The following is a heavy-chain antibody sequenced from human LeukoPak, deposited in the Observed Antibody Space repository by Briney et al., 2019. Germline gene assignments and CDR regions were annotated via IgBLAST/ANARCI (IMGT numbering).Heavy chain of an antibody. Sequence: PGGSLRLSCAASGXTFSSYSMNWVRQAPGKGLEWVSSISSSSSYIDYADSVKGRFTISRDNAKKSLDLQMNSLRAEDTAVYYCAKGGGSGSSHGMDVWGQGTTVTVSS. D-gene: IGHD1-26*01. CDR1: GXTFSSYS. J-gene: IGHJ6*02. CDR3: AKGGGSGSSHGMDV. CDR2: ISSSSSYI. V-gene: IGHV3-21*01.